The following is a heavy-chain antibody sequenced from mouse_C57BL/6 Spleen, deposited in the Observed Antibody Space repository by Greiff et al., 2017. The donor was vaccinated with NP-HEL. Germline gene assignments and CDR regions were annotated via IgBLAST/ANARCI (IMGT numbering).Heavy chain of an antibody. J-gene: IGHJ4*01. D-gene: IGHD2-2*01. CDR3: ARVWLQDYYAMDY. Sequence: QVQLQQPGAELVKPGASVKLSCKASGYTFTSYWMQWVKQRPGQGLEWIGEIDPSASSTNYNQKFKGKATLTVDTSSSTAYMQLSSLTSEDSAVYYCARVWLQDYYAMDYWGQGTSVTVSS. V-gene: IGHV1-50*01. CDR2: IDPSASST. CDR1: GYTFTSYW.